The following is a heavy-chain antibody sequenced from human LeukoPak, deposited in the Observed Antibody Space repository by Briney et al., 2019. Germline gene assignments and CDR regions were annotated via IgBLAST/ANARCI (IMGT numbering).Heavy chain of an antibody. CDR2: IYYSGST. Sequence: SETLSVTCTVSGCSISSYYWSWIRQPPGKGLEWIGYIYYSGSTNYNPYLQSRVTISVDTSKSQCSLKLSSMTAADTAVYYCARGSRGYYPYYFDYWGQGTLVTVSS. CDR3: ARGSRGYYPYYFDY. J-gene: IGHJ4*02. CDR1: GCSISSYY. V-gene: IGHV4-59*01. D-gene: IGHD3-22*01.